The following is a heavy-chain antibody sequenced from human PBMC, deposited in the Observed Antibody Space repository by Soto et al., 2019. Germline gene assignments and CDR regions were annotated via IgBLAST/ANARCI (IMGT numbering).Heavy chain of an antibody. CDR2: INAGNGNT. Sequence: ASVKVSCKASGYTFTSYAMHWVRQDPGQRLEWKGWINAGNGNTKYSQKFQGRVTITRDTSACTAYMELSSMISEDTAVYYCARDWRGSSWRIDSCGRGTLETVSS. J-gene: IGHJ4*02. D-gene: IGHD3-3*01. CDR3: ARDWRGSSWRIDS. CDR1: GYTFTSYA. V-gene: IGHV1-3*01.